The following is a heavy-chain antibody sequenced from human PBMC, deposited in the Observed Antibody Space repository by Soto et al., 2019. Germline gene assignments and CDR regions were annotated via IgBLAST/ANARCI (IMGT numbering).Heavy chain of an antibody. CDR3: TTAQDIVVVPAAAPDY. CDR2: IKSKTDGGTT. D-gene: IGHD2-2*01. Sequence: EVQLVESGGGLVKPGGSLRLSCAASGFTFSNAWMSWVRQAPGKGLEWVGRIKSKTDGGTTDYAAPVKGRFTISRDDSKNTLYLQMNSLKTEDTAVYYCTTAQDIVVVPAAAPDYWGQGTLVTVSS. J-gene: IGHJ4*02. V-gene: IGHV3-15*01. CDR1: GFTFSNAW.